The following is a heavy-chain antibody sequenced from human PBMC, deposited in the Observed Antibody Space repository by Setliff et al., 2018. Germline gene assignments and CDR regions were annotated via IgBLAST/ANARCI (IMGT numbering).Heavy chain of an antibody. CDR2: LFDGGSA. V-gene: IGHV4-38-2*02. CDR1: GYSISNGFY. D-gene: IGHD3-22*01. Sequence: PSETLSLTCAVSGYSISNGFYWGWIRQSPVKGLEWIGSLFDGGSAYYSPSLKSRASISXXXSKNQFXXKLTSATXADTAVYYCARDPHYDPTYSLPGHAFDFWGQGIMVTVSS. J-gene: IGHJ3*01. CDR3: ARDPHYDPTYSLPGHAFDF.